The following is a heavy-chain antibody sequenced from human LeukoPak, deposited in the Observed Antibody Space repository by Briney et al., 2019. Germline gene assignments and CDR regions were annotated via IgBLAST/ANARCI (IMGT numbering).Heavy chain of an antibody. CDR1: GFTFSSYS. V-gene: IGHV3-21*01. J-gene: IGHJ4*02. Sequence: GGSLRVSCAASGFTFSSYSMNWVRQAPGNGLEWVSSISSSSSYIYYADSVKGRFTISRDNAKNSLYLQMNSLRAEDTAVYYCARDHGVTYRSSWYYFDYWGQGTLVTVSS. CDR3: ARDHGVTYRSSWYYFDY. D-gene: IGHD6-13*01. CDR2: ISSSSSYI.